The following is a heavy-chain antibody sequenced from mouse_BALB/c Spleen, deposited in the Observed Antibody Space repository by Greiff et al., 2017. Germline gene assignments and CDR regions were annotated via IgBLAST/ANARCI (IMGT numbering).Heavy chain of an antibody. Sequence: EVKLVESGPELVKPGASVKISCKASGYSFTGYYMHWVKQSHVKSLEWIGRINPYNGATSYNQNFKDKASLTVDKSSSTAYMELHSLTSEDSAVYYCARYGNYAMDYWGQGTSVTVSS. CDR3: ARYGNYAMDY. CDR2: INPYNGAT. CDR1: GYSFTGYY. V-gene: IGHV1-31*01. D-gene: IGHD2-1*01. J-gene: IGHJ4*01.